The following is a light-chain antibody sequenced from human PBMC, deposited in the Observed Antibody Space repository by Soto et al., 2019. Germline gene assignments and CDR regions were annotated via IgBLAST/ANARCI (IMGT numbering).Light chain of an antibody. V-gene: IGKV1-5*03. Sequence: EIQMPQSPSSLSASLGDRVTITCRPSQSICSLLAWHQQEPGKAPKLQIYKASALESGAPSRVSGCGSGTEFTLTILSRQPDEFATYNCQQYNPYQAFGQGTKVDIK. J-gene: IGKJ1*01. CDR2: KAS. CDR3: QQYNPYQA. CDR1: QSICSL.